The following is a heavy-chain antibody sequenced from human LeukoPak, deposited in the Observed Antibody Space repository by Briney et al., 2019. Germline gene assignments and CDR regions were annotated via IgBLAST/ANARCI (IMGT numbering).Heavy chain of an antibody. CDR3: ARDGSSGYMDV. D-gene: IGHD6-19*01. CDR2: IYRGGTT. CDR1: GFSVSINY. Sequence: GGSLRLSCAASGFSVSINYMTWVRQAPGKGLEWVSIIYRGGTTYYADTGKGRFTISTDNSKNTLYLQMNSLRADDTAVYYCARDGSSGYMDVWGKGTTVTVSS. V-gene: IGHV3-53*01. J-gene: IGHJ6*03.